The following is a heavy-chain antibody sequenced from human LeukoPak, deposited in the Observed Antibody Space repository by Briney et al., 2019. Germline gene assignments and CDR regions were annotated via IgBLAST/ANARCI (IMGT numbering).Heavy chain of an antibody. CDR2: IYYSGST. V-gene: IGHV4-31*03. D-gene: IGHD3-3*01. CDR3: ARAGGFFSPFGY. Sequence: PSETLSLTCTVSGGSISSGGYYWSWIRQHPGKGLEWIGYIYYSGSTYYNPSLKSRVTISVDTSKNQFSLKLTSVTAADTAVYFCARAGGFFSPFGYWGQGTLVTVSS. J-gene: IGHJ4*02. CDR1: GGSISSGGYY.